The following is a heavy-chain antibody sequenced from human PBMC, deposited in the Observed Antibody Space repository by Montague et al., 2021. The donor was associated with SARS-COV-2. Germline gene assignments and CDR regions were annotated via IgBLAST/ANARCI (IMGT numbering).Heavy chain of an antibody. J-gene: IGHJ4*02. CDR3: ARHALRYCISANCSPVGAIDF. V-gene: IGHV4-39*01. Sequence: SETLSLTCTVSGDSINSTSHYWAWIRQPPGKGLEWIGSVYYRGSTYYSPSFKSRFKVSIATSKSQFFLRVNSVTTSDTAVYYCARHALRYCISANCSPVGAIDFWGQGILVTVSS. CDR1: GDSINSTSHY. CDR2: VYYRGST. D-gene: IGHD2-2*01.